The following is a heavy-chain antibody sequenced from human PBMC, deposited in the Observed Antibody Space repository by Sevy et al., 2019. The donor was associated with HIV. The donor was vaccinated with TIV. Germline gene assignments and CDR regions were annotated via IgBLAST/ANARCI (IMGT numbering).Heavy chain of an antibody. Sequence: GGSLRLSCAASGFSFSTYSMNWVRQAPGKGLEWVSSITSGSTYTYYVDSVKGRFSISRDNAKNSVFLQMNSLRAEDTAVYYCARSPEFQYQMLYGRQKYNGMDVWGQRTTVTVSS. V-gene: IGHV3-21*01. CDR2: ITSGSTYT. CDR3: ARSPEFQYQMLYGRQKYNGMDV. CDR1: GFSFSTYS. D-gene: IGHD2-2*02. J-gene: IGHJ6*02.